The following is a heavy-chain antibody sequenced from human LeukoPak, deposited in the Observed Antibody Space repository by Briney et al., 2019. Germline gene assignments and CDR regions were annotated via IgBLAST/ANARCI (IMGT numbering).Heavy chain of an antibody. CDR3: AKDRPGEAWFDY. CDR1: GFTFSGHA. J-gene: IGHJ4*02. V-gene: IGHV3-23*01. CDR2: ISTSGGST. D-gene: IGHD7-27*01. Sequence: GGSLRLSCAASGFTFSGHAMSWVRQAPGKGLEWDSGISTSGGSTYYGNSVKGRFAISRDNSKNKVYLQMNSLRAEDTAVYYCAKDRPGEAWFDYWGQGTLVTVSS.